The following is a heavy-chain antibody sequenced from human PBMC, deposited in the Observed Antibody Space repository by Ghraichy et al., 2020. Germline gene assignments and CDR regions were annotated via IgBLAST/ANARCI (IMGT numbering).Heavy chain of an antibody. CDR2: IYYSGST. D-gene: IGHD3-22*01. Sequence: SETLSLTCTVSGGSISSYYWSWIRQPPGKGLEWIGYIYYSGSTNYNPSLKSRVTISVDTSKNQFSLKLSSVTAADTAVYYCARDEGDSSGPDWYFDLWGRGTLVTVSS. CDR3: ARDEGDSSGPDWYFDL. V-gene: IGHV4-59*01. J-gene: IGHJ2*01. CDR1: GGSISSYY.